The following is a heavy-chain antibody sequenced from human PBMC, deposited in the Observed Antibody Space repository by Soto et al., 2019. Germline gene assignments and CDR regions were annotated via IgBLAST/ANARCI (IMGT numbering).Heavy chain of an antibody. J-gene: IGHJ4*02. CDR3: ATFYDSSGYYPGDFDY. V-gene: IGHV3-48*02. D-gene: IGHD3-22*01. CDR2: ISRSSSTI. Sequence: GGSLRLSCAASGFTFSSYRMNWVRQAPGKGLEWVSHISRSSSTIYYADSVKGRFTISRDNAKNSLYLQMSSLRDEDTAVYYCATFYDSSGYYPGDFDYWGQGTLVTVSS. CDR1: GFTFSSYR.